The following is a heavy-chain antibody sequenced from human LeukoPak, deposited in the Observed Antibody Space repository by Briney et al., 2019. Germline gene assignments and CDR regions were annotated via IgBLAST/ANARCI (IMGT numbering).Heavy chain of an antibody. V-gene: IGHV1-69*13. CDR1: GGTFSSYA. D-gene: IGHD3-3*01. J-gene: IGHJ6*03. Sequence: SVKVSCKASGGTFSSYAISWVRQAPEQGLEWMGGIIPIFGTANYAQKFQGRVTITADESTSTAYMELSSLRSEDTAVYYCARGSVRRFLDYMDVWGKGTTVTVSS. CDR2: IIPIFGTA. CDR3: ARGSVRRFLDYMDV.